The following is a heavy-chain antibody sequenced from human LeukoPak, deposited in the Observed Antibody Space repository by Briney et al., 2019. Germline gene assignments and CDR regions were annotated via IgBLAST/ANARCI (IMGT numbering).Heavy chain of an antibody. Sequence: ASVKVSCKASGYTFTGYYMHWVRQAPGQGLEWMGWNNPNSGGTNYAQKFQGRVTMTRDTSISTAYMELSRLRSDDTAVYYCARAVPDQYFDWDTDAFDIWGQGTMVTVSS. CDR1: GYTFTGYY. CDR3: ARAVPDQYFDWDTDAFDI. CDR2: NNPNSGGT. V-gene: IGHV1-2*02. D-gene: IGHD3-9*01. J-gene: IGHJ3*02.